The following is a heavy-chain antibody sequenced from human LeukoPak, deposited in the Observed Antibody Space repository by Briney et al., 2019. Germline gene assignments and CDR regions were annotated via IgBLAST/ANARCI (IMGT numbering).Heavy chain of an antibody. CDR1: GFTFSNYW. J-gene: IGHJ4*02. CDR3: ATSSDSSGND. Sequence: GGSLRLSCAAPGFTFSNYWMSWVRQAPGKGLEWVANIKGDGSYKYYVDSVKGRPTISRDNAKSSLYLQMNTLRAEDTAVYYCATSSDSSGNDWGQGTLVTVSS. CDR2: IKGDGSYK. D-gene: IGHD3-22*01. V-gene: IGHV3-7*03.